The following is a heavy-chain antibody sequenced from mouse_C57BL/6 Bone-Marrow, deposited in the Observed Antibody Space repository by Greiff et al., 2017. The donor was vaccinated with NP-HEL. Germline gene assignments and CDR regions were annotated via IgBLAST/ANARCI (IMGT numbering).Heavy chain of an antibody. CDR2: ISSGGSYT. CDR3: ARRGIQALDY. Sequence: DVKLVESGGDLVKPGGSLKLSCAASGFTFSSYGMSWVRQTPDKRLEWVATISSGGSYTYYPDSVKGRFTISRDNAKNTLYLQMSSLKSEDTAMYYCARRGIQALDYWGQGTTLTVSS. V-gene: IGHV5-6*02. D-gene: IGHD3-2*02. J-gene: IGHJ2*01. CDR1: GFTFSSYG.